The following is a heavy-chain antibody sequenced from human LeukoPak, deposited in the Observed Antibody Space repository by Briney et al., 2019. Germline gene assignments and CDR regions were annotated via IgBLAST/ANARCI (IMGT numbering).Heavy chain of an antibody. CDR3: ARQYYDRTGYYYFDY. J-gene: IGHJ4*02. V-gene: IGHV4-39*01. Sequence: SETLSLTCTVSGDAITGSSYYWGWIRQPPGKGLEWIGSMYYSGSTYPNPSLKSRVTMSADTSKNQFSLKLSSVSAADTAVYYCARQYYDRTGYYYFDYWDQGTLVSVSS. CDR1: GDAITGSSYY. D-gene: IGHD3-22*01. CDR2: MYYSGST.